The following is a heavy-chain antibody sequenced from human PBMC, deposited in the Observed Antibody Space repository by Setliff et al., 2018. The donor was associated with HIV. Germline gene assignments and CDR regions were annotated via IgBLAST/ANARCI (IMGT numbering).Heavy chain of an antibody. CDR2: MNPNSGNT. CDR1: GYTFTSYD. J-gene: IGHJ6*03. Sequence: VKVFCKASGYTFTSYDINWVRQATGQGLEWMGWMNPNSGNTGYAQKFQGRVTITRNTFISTAYMELSSMRSEDTAVYYCARGLGSGSYYNYYYYYMDVWGKGTTVTV. CDR3: ARGLGSGSYYNYYYYYMDV. D-gene: IGHD3-10*01. V-gene: IGHV1-8*03.